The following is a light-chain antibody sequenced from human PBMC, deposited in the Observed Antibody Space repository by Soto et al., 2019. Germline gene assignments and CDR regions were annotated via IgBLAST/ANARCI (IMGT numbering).Light chain of an antibody. V-gene: IGKV3-20*01. Sequence: EIMLTHSPGTLSLSPGERATLSCRASQSVSNNYLAWYQQKPGQAPRLLIYGASNRATGIPDRFSGSGSGTDFTLTISSLQPEDFATYYCQQSYSTPPTFGQGTKVDIK. CDR1: QSVSNNY. CDR3: QQSYSTPPT. CDR2: GAS. J-gene: IGKJ1*01.